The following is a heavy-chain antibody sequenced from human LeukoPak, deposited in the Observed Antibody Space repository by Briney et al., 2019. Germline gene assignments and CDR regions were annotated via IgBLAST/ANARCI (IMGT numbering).Heavy chain of an antibody. CDR2: ISGSGGST. D-gene: IGHD5-18*01. CDR3: AKDRYSYGDDDAFDI. J-gene: IGHJ3*02. CDR1: GFTVSSNY. V-gene: IGHV3-23*01. Sequence: GGSLRLSCAASGFTVSSNYMSWVRQAPGKGLEWVSAISGSGGSTYYADSVKGRFTISRDNSKNTLYLQMNSLRAEDTALYYCAKDRYSYGDDDAFDIWGQGTMVTVSS.